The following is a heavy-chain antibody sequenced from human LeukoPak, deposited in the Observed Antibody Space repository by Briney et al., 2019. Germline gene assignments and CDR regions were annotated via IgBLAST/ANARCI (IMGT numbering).Heavy chain of an antibody. D-gene: IGHD5-12*01. J-gene: IGHJ4*02. V-gene: IGHV3-13*01. CDR3: ARDLSDSGYDY. Sequence: GGSLTLSCATSGFTFSTYCMHWVRQATGKGLEWVSSIGTAGNTYYPGSVKGRFTIPRENAKNTLYIQTNSLRAGDTAVYYCARDLSDSGYDYWGQGTLVTVSS. CDR2: IGTAGNT. CDR1: GFTFSTYC.